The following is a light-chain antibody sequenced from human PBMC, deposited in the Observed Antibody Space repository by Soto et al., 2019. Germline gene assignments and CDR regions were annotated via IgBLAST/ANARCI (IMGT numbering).Light chain of an antibody. V-gene: IGKV3-20*01. Sequence: EIVLTQSPATLSLSPGERATLSCRASQSVSSYLAWYQQKPGQAPRLLIYGASNKATGIPDRFSGRGSGTDFSLTISRLEPEDFAVYYCQQYGRSSLTFGGGTKVDI. CDR3: QQYGRSSLT. CDR2: GAS. J-gene: IGKJ4*01. CDR1: QSVSSY.